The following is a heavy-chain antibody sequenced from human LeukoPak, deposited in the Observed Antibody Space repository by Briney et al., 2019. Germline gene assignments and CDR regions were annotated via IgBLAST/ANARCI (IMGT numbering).Heavy chain of an antibody. CDR1: GYTFTNYG. CDR2: LNPNSGGT. J-gene: IGHJ1*01. CDR3: ARDLDNYSGSGSYYNGDPLFQH. Sequence: ASVKVSCKASGYTFTNYGISWMRQAPGQGLEWMGWLNPNSGGTNYAQNFQGRVTMTRDTSISTGYMELSRLRSDDTAVYYCARDLDNYSGSGSYYNGDPLFQHWGQGTLVTVSS. D-gene: IGHD3-10*01. V-gene: IGHV1-2*02.